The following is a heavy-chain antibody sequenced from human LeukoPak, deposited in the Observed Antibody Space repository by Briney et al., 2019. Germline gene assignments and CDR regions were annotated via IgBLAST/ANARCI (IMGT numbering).Heavy chain of an antibody. Sequence: SETLSLTCAVYSESFIGYYWSWIRQPPGNGLEWIGAINHSGSTNYNPSLKSRVTISIDTSKNQFSLKLTSVTAADTAVYYCTIHPDLDSPRRKYHFDYWGQGTLVTVSS. J-gene: IGHJ4*02. D-gene: IGHD3/OR15-3a*01. CDR1: SESFIGYY. V-gene: IGHV4-34*01. CDR2: INHSGST. CDR3: TIHPDLDSPRRKYHFDY.